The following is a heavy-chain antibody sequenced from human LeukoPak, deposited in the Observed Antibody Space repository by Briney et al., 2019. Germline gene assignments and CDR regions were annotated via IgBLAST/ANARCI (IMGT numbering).Heavy chain of an antibody. D-gene: IGHD4-23*01. CDR1: GGSISSSSYY. V-gene: IGHV4-39*01. Sequence: TSETLSLTCTVSGGSISSSSYYWGWIRQPPGKGLEWIGSIYYSGSTYYNPSLKSRVTISVDTSKNQFSLKLSTVTAADTAVYCCARRHDYGGNTFDYWGQGTLVTVSS. CDR2: IYYSGST. CDR3: ARRHDYGGNTFDY. J-gene: IGHJ4*02.